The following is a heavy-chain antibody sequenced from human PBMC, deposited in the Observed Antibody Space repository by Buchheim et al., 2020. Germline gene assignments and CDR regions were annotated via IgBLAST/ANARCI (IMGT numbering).Heavy chain of an antibody. D-gene: IGHD4-17*01. V-gene: IGHV3-30-3*01. CDR3: ASVPFYGDYGPFDY. CDR1: GFTFSSYA. J-gene: IGHJ4*02. Sequence: QVQLVESGGGVVQPGRSLRLSCAASGFTFSSYAMHWVRQAPGKGLEWVAVISYDGSNKYYADSVKGRFTISRDNSKNTLYLQMNSLRAEDTAVYYCASVPFYGDYGPFDYWGQGTL. CDR2: ISYDGSNK.